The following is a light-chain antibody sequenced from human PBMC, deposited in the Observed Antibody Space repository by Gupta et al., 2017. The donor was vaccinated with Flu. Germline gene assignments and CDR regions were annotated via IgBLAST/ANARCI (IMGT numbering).Light chain of an antibody. CDR3: VLNMGSGTPWV. Sequence: GSVSTSSYACWYQLAAGQPPRTLIYNTNIRSSGVPDRFSGSILGNKAVLTIAGDQADDEGDYCWVLNMGSGTPWVFGGGTKLTVL. V-gene: IGLV8-61*01. CDR2: NTN. J-gene: IGLJ3*02. CDR1: GSVSTSSY.